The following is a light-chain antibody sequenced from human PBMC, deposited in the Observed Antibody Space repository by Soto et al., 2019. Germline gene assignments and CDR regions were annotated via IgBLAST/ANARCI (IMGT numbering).Light chain of an antibody. V-gene: IGKV3-11*01. CDR2: DAS. J-gene: IGKJ5*01. CDR3: KQRSDWPS. CDR1: QSVTNN. Sequence: EITPTQSPGTLSLSQGARATLSCRASQSVTNNQFAWFRQKPGQPPRLLIYDASYRATGIPARFSGSGSGTDFTLTISSLEPEDFAVYYCKQRSDWPSVGKGTRLEIK.